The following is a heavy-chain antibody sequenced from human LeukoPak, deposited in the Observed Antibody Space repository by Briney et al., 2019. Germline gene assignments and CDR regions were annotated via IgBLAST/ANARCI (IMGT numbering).Heavy chain of an antibody. CDR3: ARHPVTYYDILTGYPFDY. Sequence: SETLSLTCAVYAGSFSDYYWSWIRQPPGKGLQWIGEINQIGSTNYNPSLKSRVTISVDTSKNQFSLKLSSVTAADTAVYYCARHPVTYYDILTGYPFDYWGQGTLVTVSS. D-gene: IGHD3-9*01. J-gene: IGHJ4*02. CDR2: INQIGST. V-gene: IGHV4-34*01. CDR1: AGSFSDYY.